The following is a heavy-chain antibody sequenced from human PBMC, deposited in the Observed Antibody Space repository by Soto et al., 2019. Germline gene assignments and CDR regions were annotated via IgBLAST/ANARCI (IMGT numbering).Heavy chain of an antibody. V-gene: IGHV3-23*01. J-gene: IGHJ6*03. CDR3: AKDAWSGYYDNYYYYYMDV. Sequence: GGSLRLSCAASGFTFSSYAMGWVRQAPGKGLEWVSAISGSGGSTYYADSLKGRFTISRDNSKNTLYLQMNSLRAEDTAVYYCAKDAWSGYYDNYYYYYMDVWGKGTTVTVSS. D-gene: IGHD3-3*01. CDR2: ISGSGGST. CDR1: GFTFSSYA.